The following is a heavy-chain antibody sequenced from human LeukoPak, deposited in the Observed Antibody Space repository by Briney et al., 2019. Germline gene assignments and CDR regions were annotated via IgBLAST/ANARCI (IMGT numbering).Heavy chain of an antibody. CDR1: GFTFSSYT. Sequence: GSLRLSCAASGFTFSSYTMNWVRQPPGKGLEWVSNIGTSSTTIYYADSVKGRFTISRDNAKNSLYLQMNSLRAEDTAVYYCVGDLGWWGQGTLVTVSS. CDR3: VGDLGW. V-gene: IGHV3-48*04. J-gene: IGHJ4*02. CDR2: IGTSSTTI. D-gene: IGHD2-2*03.